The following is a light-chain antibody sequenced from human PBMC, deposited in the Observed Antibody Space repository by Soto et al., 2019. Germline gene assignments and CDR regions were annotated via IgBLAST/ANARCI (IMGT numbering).Light chain of an antibody. V-gene: IGLV1-51*01. Sequence: QSVLTQPPSVSAAPGQKVTISCSGSSSNIGNNYVSWYQQRPGTAPKLLIYDNNIRPSGIPDRFSGSKSGTSATLGITGLQTGDEADYYCGTWDSSLSDAWVFGGGTKLTVL. CDR3: GTWDSSLSDAWV. CDR2: DNN. CDR1: SSNIGNNY. J-gene: IGLJ3*02.